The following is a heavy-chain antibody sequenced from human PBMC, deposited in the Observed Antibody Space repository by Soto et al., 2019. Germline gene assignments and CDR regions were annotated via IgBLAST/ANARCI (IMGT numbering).Heavy chain of an antibody. V-gene: IGHV4-34*01. D-gene: IGHD3-16*01. CDR1: GGSFSGYY. CDR3: ARGVPLRRTAGGNWFDP. Sequence: SETLSLTCAVYGGSFSGYYWSWIRQPPGKGLERIGEINHSGSTNYNPSLKSRVTISVDTSKNQFSLKLSSVTAADTAVYYCARGVPLRRTAGGNWFDPSGQGTLVTVSS. CDR2: INHSGST. J-gene: IGHJ5*02.